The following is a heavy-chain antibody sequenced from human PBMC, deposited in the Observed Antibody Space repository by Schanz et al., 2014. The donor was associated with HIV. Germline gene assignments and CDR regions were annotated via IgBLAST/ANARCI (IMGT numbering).Heavy chain of an antibody. J-gene: IGHJ4*02. CDR1: GFTFSRYW. V-gene: IGHV3-7*01. Sequence: EVHLVESGGDLVQPGGSLRLSCAASGFTFSRYWMNWVRQAPGKGLEWVASIKQDGGEKHYVASVKGRFTISRDNVKNSLYLQMSSLRAEDTAVYYCARDSGPGSYWGQGTLVTVSS. D-gene: IGHD3-10*01. CDR3: ARDSGPGSY. CDR2: IKQDGGEK.